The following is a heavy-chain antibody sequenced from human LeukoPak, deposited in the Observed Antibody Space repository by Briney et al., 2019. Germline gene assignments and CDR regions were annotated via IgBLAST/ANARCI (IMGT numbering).Heavy chain of an antibody. CDR2: INHSGST. CDR1: GGSFSGYY. Sequence: KSSETLSLTCAVYGGSFSGYYWGWIRQPPGKGLEWIGEINHSGSTNYNPSLKSRVTISVDTSKNQFSLKLSSVTAADTAVYYCALAPNSNWFDFWGQGTLVTVSS. D-gene: IGHD2-8*01. V-gene: IGHV4-34*01. J-gene: IGHJ5*01. CDR3: ALAPNSNWFDF.